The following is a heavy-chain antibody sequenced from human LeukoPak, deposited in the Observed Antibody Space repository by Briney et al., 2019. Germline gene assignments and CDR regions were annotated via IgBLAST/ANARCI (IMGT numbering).Heavy chain of an antibody. J-gene: IGHJ2*01. CDR1: GGSFSGYY. CDR2: IDHSGST. Sequence: SETLPLTCAVYGGSFSGYYWNWIRQSPGKGLEWIGEIDHSGSTNYNPSLKSRVTISVDTSKKQFSLKLSSVTAADTAVYYCARGPSLDVLMVFAIRWYFDLWGRGTLVTVSS. CDR3: ARGPSLDVLMVFAIRWYFDL. D-gene: IGHD2-8*01. V-gene: IGHV4-34*01.